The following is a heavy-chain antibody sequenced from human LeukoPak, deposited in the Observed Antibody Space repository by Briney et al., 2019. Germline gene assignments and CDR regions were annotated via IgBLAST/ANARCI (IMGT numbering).Heavy chain of an antibody. V-gene: IGHV3-7*01. CDR2: IKQDGSEK. CDR3: ARDFSIAVAGTLFDY. J-gene: IGHJ4*02. Sequence: PGGSLRLSCAASGFTFSSYYMTWVRQAPGKGLEWVANIKQDGSEKYYVDSVEGRFTVSRDNTKNSLYLQMNSLRAEDTAVYYCARDFSIAVAGTLFDYWGQGTLVTVSS. CDR1: GFTFSSYY. D-gene: IGHD6-19*01.